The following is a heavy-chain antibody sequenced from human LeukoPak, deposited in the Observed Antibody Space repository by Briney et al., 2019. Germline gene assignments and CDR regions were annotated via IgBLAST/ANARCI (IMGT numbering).Heavy chain of an antibody. CDR3: ARDLSWTVAGFMDV. CDR2: TSGSGGST. Sequence: GGSLRLSCAASGFTFSSYAMSWVRQAPGKGLEWVSATSGSGGSTYYADSVKGRFTISRDNSKNTLYLQMNSLRAEDTAVYYCARDLSWTVAGFMDVWGKGTTVTVSS. CDR1: GFTFSSYA. D-gene: IGHD2-15*01. V-gene: IGHV3-23*01. J-gene: IGHJ6*03.